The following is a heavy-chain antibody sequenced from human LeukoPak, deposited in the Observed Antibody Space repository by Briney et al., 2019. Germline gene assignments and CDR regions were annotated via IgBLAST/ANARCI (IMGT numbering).Heavy chain of an antibody. Sequence: GGSLRLSCAASGFTFSSYAMSWVRQAPGKGLEWVSGISGSGGSTDYADSVEGRFTISRDNSKNTLYLQMNSLRAEDTAVYYCAKDVRNYDFWSGYPNWFDPWGQGTLVTVSS. V-gene: IGHV3-23*01. D-gene: IGHD3-3*01. CDR2: ISGSGGST. CDR1: GFTFSSYA. J-gene: IGHJ5*02. CDR3: AKDVRNYDFWSGYPNWFDP.